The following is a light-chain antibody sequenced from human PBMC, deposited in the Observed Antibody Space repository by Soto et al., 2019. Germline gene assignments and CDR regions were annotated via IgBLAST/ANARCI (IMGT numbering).Light chain of an antibody. J-gene: IGKJ1*01. Sequence: EIVMTQSPDTLSVSPGERATLSCRASQSVSTNLAWYQQKPGQAPRLLLYGASTRATGIPARFSGSGSGTEFTLPISSLQSEDFAVYYCQQYSDWLRTFGQGAKVEIK. CDR2: GAS. CDR3: QQYSDWLRT. CDR1: QSVSTN. V-gene: IGKV3-15*01.